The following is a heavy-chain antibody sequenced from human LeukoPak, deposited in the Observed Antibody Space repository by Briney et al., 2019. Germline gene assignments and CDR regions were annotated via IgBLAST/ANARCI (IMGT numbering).Heavy chain of an antibody. Sequence: ASVKVSCKASGYTFTSYGITWVRQAPGQGLEWMGWISAYNASTNYAQNLQGRATLTTDTSTSTAYMELRGLRSDDTAVYYCARDHYYDYVTYYYYGMEVWGQGTTVTVSS. CDR1: GYTFTSYG. D-gene: IGHD4-17*01. V-gene: IGHV1-18*01. J-gene: IGHJ6*02. CDR3: ARDHYYDYVTYYYYGMEV. CDR2: ISAYNAST.